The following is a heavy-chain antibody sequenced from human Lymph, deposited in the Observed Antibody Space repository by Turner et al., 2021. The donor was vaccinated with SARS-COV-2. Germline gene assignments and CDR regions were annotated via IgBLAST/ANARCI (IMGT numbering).Heavy chain of an antibody. Sequence: EVQLVESGGGLVKPGASLRLSCAASGFSFSRYSMNWVRQAPGKGLEWVSSISSSSSYIYYADSVKGRFTMCRDSAKNSLYLQMNSLRAEDTAVYYCARERYDSSGSESYYFDYWGQGTLVTVSS. V-gene: IGHV3-21*01. CDR1: GFSFSRYS. CDR2: ISSSSSYI. J-gene: IGHJ4*02. CDR3: ARERYDSSGSESYYFDY. D-gene: IGHD3-22*01.